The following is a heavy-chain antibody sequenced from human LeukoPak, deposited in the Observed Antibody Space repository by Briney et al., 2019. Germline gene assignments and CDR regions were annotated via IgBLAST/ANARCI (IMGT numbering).Heavy chain of an antibody. CDR1: GGSISSTNW. CDR3: ARVSPTDYYDSSGYFYFDY. Sequence: SETLSLTCAVSGGSISSTNWWSWVRQPPGKGLEWIGEIYHSGSTNYNPPLKSRVTISVEKSKNQFSLKLNSVTAADTAVYYCARVSPTDYYDSSGYFYFDYWGQGTLVTVSS. V-gene: IGHV4-4*02. J-gene: IGHJ4*02. CDR2: IYHSGST. D-gene: IGHD3-22*01.